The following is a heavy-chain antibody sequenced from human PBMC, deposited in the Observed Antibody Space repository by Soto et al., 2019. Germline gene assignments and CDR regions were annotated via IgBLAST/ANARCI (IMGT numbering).Heavy chain of an antibody. D-gene: IGHD4-17*01. CDR2: FFSDAER. V-gene: IGHV2-26*01. J-gene: IGHJ6*02. Sequence: SGPTLVNPTETLTLTCSVSGFSLTNGRMGVSWISQPPGKALEWLAHFFSDAERSYSTSMQSRLNMYKDSSGSQVVLTMTNMAPADTATYFCARMDGDYNYYGLDVWGHGIAVTVSS. CDR1: GFSLTNGRMG. CDR3: ARMDGDYNYYGLDV.